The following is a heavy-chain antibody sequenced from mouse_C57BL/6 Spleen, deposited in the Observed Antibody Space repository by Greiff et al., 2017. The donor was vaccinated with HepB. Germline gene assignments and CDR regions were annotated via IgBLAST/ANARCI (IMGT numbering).Heavy chain of an antibody. D-gene: IGHD4-1*01. CDR3: ARQERELGPFAY. CDR1: GFTFSSYG. CDR2: ISSGGSYT. V-gene: IGHV5-6*01. Sequence: EVKLVESGGDLVKPGGSLKLSCAASGFTFSSYGMSWVRQTPDKRLEWVATISSGGSYTYYPDSVKGRFTISRDNAKNTLYLQMSSLKSEDTAMYYCARQERELGPFAYWGQGTLVTVSA. J-gene: IGHJ3*01.